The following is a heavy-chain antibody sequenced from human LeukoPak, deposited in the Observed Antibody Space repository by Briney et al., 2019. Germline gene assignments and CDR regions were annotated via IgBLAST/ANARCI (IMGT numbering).Heavy chain of an antibody. CDR2: INWNSGIT. CDR3: ARDPIPVTTTG. Sequence: GESLKISCAASGFTFDDYGMSWVRQPPGKGLEWVSSINWNSGITDYADSVKGRFTISRDNARNSLYLQMNSLRVEDTALYYCARDPIPVTTTGWGQGTLVTVSS. J-gene: IGHJ4*02. CDR1: GFTFDDYG. V-gene: IGHV3-20*04. D-gene: IGHD4-17*01.